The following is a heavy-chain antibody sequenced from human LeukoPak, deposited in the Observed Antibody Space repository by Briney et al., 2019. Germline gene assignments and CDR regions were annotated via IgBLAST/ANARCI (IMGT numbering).Heavy chain of an antibody. Sequence: PGGSLRLSCIASEFIFSNYWMTWVRQSPGRGLEWVASIRDDGGHKGYIDSVKGRFSVSRDNPRNSLYLQMNRLTAEDTAVYYCARLGYNPWDLDFWGQGAQVTASS. CDR3: ARLGYNPWDLDF. V-gene: IGHV3-7*01. D-gene: IGHD1-14*01. CDR1: EFIFSNYW. J-gene: IGHJ4*02. CDR2: IRDDGGHK.